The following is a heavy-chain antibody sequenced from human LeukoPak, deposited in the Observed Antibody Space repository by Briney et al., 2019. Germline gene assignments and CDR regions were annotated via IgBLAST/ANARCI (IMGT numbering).Heavy chain of an antibody. CDR1: GFIFSNFW. D-gene: IGHD4-17*01. J-gene: IGHJ4*02. V-gene: IGHV3-7*03. CDR3: VRDPHYGDFDY. CDR2: IKSDGTKE. Sequence: GGSLRLSCAASGFIFSNFWMAWVRRAPGKGLEWVANIKSDGTKEYYVDSVRGRLTISRDNGKNSLYLQMNSLTADDTAVYYCVRDPHYGDFDYWGQGTLVTVSS.